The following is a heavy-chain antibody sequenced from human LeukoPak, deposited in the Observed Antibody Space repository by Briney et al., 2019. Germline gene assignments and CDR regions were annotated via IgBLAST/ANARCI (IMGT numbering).Heavy chain of an antibody. V-gene: IGHV4-4*07. CDR3: ARDESITWDPPFDY. D-gene: IGHD1-26*01. CDR1: GGSISGYY. CDR2: MTTSGSS. Sequence: SETLSFTCTVSGGSISGYYWSWIRRPAGKGLEWIGRMTTSGSSHYNPSLRSRVTISLDTSANKFSLKLSSVTAADTAVYYCARDESITWDPPFDYWGQGTLVTVSS. J-gene: IGHJ4*02.